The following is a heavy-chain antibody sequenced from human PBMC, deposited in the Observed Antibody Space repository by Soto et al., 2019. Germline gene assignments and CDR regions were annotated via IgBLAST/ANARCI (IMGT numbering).Heavy chain of an antibody. V-gene: IGHV4-34*01. CDR3: ARVVRSRGFDY. CDR2: INHSGST. CDR1: GGSFSGYY. Sequence: SETLSLTCAVYGGSFSGYYWSWIRQPPWKGLEWIWEINHSGSTNYNPSLKSRVTISVDTSKNQFSLKLSSVTAADTAVYYCARVVRSRGFDYWGQGTLVTVSS. J-gene: IGHJ4*02. D-gene: IGHD2-15*01.